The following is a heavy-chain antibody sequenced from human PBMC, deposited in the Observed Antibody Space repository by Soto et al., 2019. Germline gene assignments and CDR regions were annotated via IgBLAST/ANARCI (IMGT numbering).Heavy chain of an antibody. D-gene: IGHD6-13*01. CDR2: ISHSGTT. CDR1: GGSFSGYY. CDR3: VHHKAATGYFDF. V-gene: IGHV4-34*01. J-gene: IGHJ4*01. Sequence: QVQLQQWGAGLLKPSETLSLSCAFYGGSFSGYYWSWIRQPPGKGLEWVGEISHSGTTNYHPSLKSRVTISLDTSKNQFSLKLSSVTAADTAVYDWVHHKAATGYFDFWGHGTLVTVSS.